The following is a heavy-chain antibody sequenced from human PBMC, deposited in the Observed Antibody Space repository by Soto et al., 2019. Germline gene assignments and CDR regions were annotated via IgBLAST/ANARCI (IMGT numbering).Heavy chain of an antibody. Sequence: ASVKVSCKASGYSFSFYGINWVRQAPGQGLEWMGWINPSDGNRNFAQKLQDRVTMTTDTSTNTAYMELRSLRSDDTAVYYCARAETSYYDSSLHAFDILCQGTMVTVSS. CDR1: GYSFSFYG. CDR3: ARAETSYYDSSLHAFDI. D-gene: IGHD3-22*01. V-gene: IGHV1-18*01. J-gene: IGHJ3*02. CDR2: INPSDGNR.